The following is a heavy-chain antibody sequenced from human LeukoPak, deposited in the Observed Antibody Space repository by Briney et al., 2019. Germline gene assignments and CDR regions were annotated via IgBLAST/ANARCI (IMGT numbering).Heavy chain of an antibody. J-gene: IGHJ4*02. V-gene: IGHV1-2*06. CDR2: INPNSGGT. D-gene: IGHD3-22*01. CDR1: GYTFTGYY. Sequence: ASLKVSCKASGYTFTGYYMHWVRQAPGQGLEWMGRINPNSGGTNYAQKFQGRVTMTRDTSISTAYMELSRLRSDDTAVYYCARGPPSSPYYYDSSGYYPFDYWGQGTLVTVSS. CDR3: ARGPPSSPYYYDSSGYYPFDY.